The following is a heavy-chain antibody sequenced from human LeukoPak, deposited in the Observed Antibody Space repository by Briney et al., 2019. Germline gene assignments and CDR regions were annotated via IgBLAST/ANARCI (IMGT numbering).Heavy chain of an antibody. CDR1: GFTFDDYA. CDR2: ISFNSGSI. V-gene: IGHV3-9*01. CDR3: AKVPLIYDSSGNYFDY. J-gene: IGHJ4*02. Sequence: GGSLRLSCAASGFTFDDYAMHWVRQAPGKGLEWVSGISFNSGSIGYADSVKGRFTISRDNAKKSLYLQRNSLRAEDTALYYCAKVPLIYDSSGNYFDYWGQGTLVTVSS. D-gene: IGHD3-22*01.